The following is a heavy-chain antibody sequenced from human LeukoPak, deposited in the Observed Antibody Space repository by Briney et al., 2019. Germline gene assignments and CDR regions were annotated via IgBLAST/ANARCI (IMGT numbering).Heavy chain of an antibody. V-gene: IGHV4-59*01. D-gene: IGHD3-9*01. Sequence: SETLSLTCTVSGASISSYYWSWIRQPPGKGLEWIGYIYYSGSTNYNPSLKSRVTISVDTSKNQFSLKRSSVTAADTAVYYCARVNDILTGYSFDYWGQGTLVTVSS. J-gene: IGHJ4*02. CDR2: IYYSGST. CDR3: ARVNDILTGYSFDY. CDR1: GASISSYY.